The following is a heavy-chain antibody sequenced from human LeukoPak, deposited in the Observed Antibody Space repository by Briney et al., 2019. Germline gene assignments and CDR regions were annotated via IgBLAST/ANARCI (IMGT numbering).Heavy chain of an antibody. V-gene: IGHV3-7*01. CDR1: GFTFISYW. CDR2: IKQDGSEN. CDR3: ARERLRYY. J-gene: IGHJ4*02. D-gene: IGHD6-25*01. Sequence: VGALRLSCAASGFTFISYWMSWVRQAPGKGLEWVANIKQDGSENYHGDSVKGRFTIFRENAKNSLYLQMNRLRAEDTAVYYCARERLRYYWGRGPLVTVSS.